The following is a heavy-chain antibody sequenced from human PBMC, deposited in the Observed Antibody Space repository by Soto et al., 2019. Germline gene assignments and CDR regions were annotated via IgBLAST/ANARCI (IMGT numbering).Heavy chain of an antibody. CDR3: ARGTTVTTYRDYFFDF. Sequence: LGESLKISFKCSGFDFSTSLICWVRQKPVKGLEYMGIIFPGDSDTRYSPSFQGQVTLSVDKSIRTAFLQWNRLKASDTAIYFCARGTTVTTYRDYFFDFWGQGTLLTVSS. V-gene: IGHV5-51*01. J-gene: IGHJ4*02. CDR1: GFDFSTSL. D-gene: IGHD4-4*01. CDR2: IFPGDSDT.